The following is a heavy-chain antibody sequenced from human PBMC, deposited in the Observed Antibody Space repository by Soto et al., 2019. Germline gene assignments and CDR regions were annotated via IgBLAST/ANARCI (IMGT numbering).Heavy chain of an antibody. D-gene: IGHD6-19*01. CDR3: ARVAGTRGGDYYYYYMDV. J-gene: IGHJ6*03. Sequence: GASVKVSCKASGYTFTSYYMHWVRQAPGQGLEWMGIINPSGGSTSYAQKFQGRVTMTRDTSTSTVYMELSSLRSEDTAVYYCARVAGTRGGDYYYYYMDVWGKGTTVTAP. V-gene: IGHV1-46*03. CDR2: INPSGGST. CDR1: GYTFTSYY.